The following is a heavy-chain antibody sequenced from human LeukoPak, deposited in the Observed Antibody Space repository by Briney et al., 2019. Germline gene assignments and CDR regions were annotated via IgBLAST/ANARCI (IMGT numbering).Heavy chain of an antibody. V-gene: IGHV3-13*01. CDR2: IGTAGDT. CDR3: ARVRDAYTHDY. J-gene: IGHJ4*02. CDR1: GFTFSSYD. D-gene: IGHD5-24*01. Sequence: PGGSLRLSCAASGFTFSSYDMHWVRQATGKGLEWVSGIGTAGDTYYPGSVKGRFTISREKAKNSLYLQMNSLRAGDTAVYYCARVRDAYTHDYWGQGTLVTVSS.